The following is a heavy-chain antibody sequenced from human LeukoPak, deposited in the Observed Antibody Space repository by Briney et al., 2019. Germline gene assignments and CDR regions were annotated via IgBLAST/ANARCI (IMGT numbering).Heavy chain of an antibody. CDR2: ISTSSRDI. D-gene: IGHD6-13*01. CDR1: GFTFSSYG. J-gene: IGHJ4*02. V-gene: IGHV3-21*01. Sequence: GGSLRLSCAASGFTFSSYGMHWVRQAPGKGLEWVSCISTSSRDIYYADSMKGRFTISRDNAKNSVYLQMSSLRAEDTAVYYCARGIAAAGTGGFDYWGLGTLVTVSS. CDR3: ARGIAAAGTGGFDY.